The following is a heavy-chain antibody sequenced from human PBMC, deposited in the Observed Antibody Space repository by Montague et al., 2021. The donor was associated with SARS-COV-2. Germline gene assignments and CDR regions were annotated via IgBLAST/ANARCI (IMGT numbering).Heavy chain of an antibody. J-gene: IGHJ4*02. CDR1: GDSVVRHRVA. CDR3: VRYSGWFYFDF. V-gene: IGHV6-1*01. Sequence: CAISGDSVVRHRVAWSWHRQAPPSGLECVGRIYHRNKWYSDYAPSVRGRLTVNPDASKIEFSLELNYVTPVDTAVYYCVRYSGWFYFDFWGQGTLVTVSS. D-gene: IGHD6-19*01. CDR2: IYHRNKWYS.